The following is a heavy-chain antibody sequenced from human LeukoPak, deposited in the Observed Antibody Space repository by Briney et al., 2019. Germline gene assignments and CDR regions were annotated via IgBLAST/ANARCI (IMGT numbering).Heavy chain of an antibody. CDR2: IRQDGNDI. D-gene: IGHD5/OR15-5a*01. CDR3: ARLPGDSTIYDL. V-gene: IGHV3-7*01. J-gene: IGHJ5*02. CDR1: GFTFSSYS. Sequence: GGSLRLSCVASGFTFSSYSMNWVRQAPGKGLEWVASIRQDGNDINYVESVKGRFIISRDNAGNSVSLQMSSLRAEDTAMYYCARLPGDSTIYDLWGQGTLVTVSS.